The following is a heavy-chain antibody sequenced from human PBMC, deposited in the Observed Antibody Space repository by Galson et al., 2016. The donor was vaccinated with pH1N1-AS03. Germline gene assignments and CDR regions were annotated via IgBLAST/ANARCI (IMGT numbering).Heavy chain of an antibody. Sequence: SLRLSCAASGFTFPGYGMHWVRQAPGKGLEWVAFIQYDESYKNYAGSVRGRFTISRDISRSTLFLQMNSPRIDDTAVYFCVKEDGLGGQRDYWGRGTLVTVSS. D-gene: IGHD2-15*01. CDR2: IQYDESYK. J-gene: IGHJ4*02. V-gene: IGHV3-30*02. CDR3: VKEDGLGGQRDY. CDR1: GFTFPGYG.